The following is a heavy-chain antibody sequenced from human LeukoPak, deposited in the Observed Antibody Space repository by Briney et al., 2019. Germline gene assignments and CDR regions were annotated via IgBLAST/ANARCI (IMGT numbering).Heavy chain of an antibody. J-gene: IGHJ6*02. D-gene: IGHD3-3*01. V-gene: IGHV4-34*01. CDR2: INHSGST. Sequence: PSETLSLTCAVYGGSFSGYYWSWIRQPPGKGLEWIGEINHSGSTNYNPSLKSRVTISVDTSKNQFSLKLSSVTAADTAVYYCARGLRLRTISPHYYGMDVWGQGNTVTVSS. CDR3: ARGLRLRTISPHYYGMDV. CDR1: GGSFSGYY.